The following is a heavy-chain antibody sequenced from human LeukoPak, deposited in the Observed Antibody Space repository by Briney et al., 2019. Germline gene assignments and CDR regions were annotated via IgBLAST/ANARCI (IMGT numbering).Heavy chain of an antibody. J-gene: IGHJ3*02. V-gene: IGHV4-38-2*02. CDR2: MYHSGST. Sequence: PSETLSLTCSVSGYSISSGYYWGWIRQSPGKGLEWIGSMYHSGSTYYNPSLKSRVTMSVDTSKNQFSLRLSSVTAADTAIYYCARGYCSSTSCYPFDAFDIWGQGTMVTVSS. CDR3: ARGYCSSTSCYPFDAFDI. CDR1: GYSISSGYY. D-gene: IGHD2-2*01.